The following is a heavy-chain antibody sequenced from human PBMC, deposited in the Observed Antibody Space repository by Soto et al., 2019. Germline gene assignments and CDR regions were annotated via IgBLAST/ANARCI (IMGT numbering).Heavy chain of an antibody. V-gene: IGHV3-48*01. CDR1: GFTFSSYS. CDR3: ASSIAARLTFFDP. D-gene: IGHD6-6*01. CDR2: ISSSSSTI. J-gene: IGHJ5*02. Sequence: HPEGSLRLSCAASGFTFSSYSMNWVRQAPGKGLEWVSYISSSSSTIYYADYVKGRFTISRDNAKNSLYLQMNSLRAEDTAVYYCASSIAARLTFFDPWGQETLVTVSS.